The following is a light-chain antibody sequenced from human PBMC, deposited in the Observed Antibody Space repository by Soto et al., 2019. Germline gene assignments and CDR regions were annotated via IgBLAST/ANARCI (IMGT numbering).Light chain of an antibody. J-gene: IGKJ4*01. CDR1: QGISSY. CDR2: AAS. Sequence: IQLTQSPSSLSASVGDRVTITCRASQGISSYLAWYQQKPGKAPKLLIYAASTLQSGVPSKFSGNGSWTDFRLTIRSLQPEDFATYSCQQLISYPLTFGGGTTVDIK. V-gene: IGKV1-9*01. CDR3: QQLISYPLT.